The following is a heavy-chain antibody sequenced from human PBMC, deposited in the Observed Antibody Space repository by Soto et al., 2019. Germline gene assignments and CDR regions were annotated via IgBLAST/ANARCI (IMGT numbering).Heavy chain of an antibody. CDR2: ISAYNGDT. D-gene: IGHD1-26*01. J-gene: IGHJ6*02. Sequence: XSVKVSCKTSVYSFTSFSITWVRQAPGQGLEWMGWISAYNGDTDHAQNLQGRVTMTTDTSTSTAYMEMRSLRSDDTAVYYCARGGRTYGLDVWGQGTTVTVSS. CDR1: VYSFTSFS. V-gene: IGHV1-18*04. CDR3: ARGGRTYGLDV.